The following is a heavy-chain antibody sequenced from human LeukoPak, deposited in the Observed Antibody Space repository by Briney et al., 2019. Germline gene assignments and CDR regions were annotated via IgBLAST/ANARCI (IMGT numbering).Heavy chain of an antibody. D-gene: IGHD1-26*01. CDR2: ISSNGAKT. V-gene: IGHV3-64*02. J-gene: IGHJ4*02. CDR3: ARCARDKVSGSYYGLDY. CDR1: GFILSDYA. Sequence: GGSLRLSCAASGFILSDYAIHWVRQGPGKGLEYVAAISSNGAKTFYAEPVKGRFTISRDNSDNTVDLQMNSLRAEDTGVFYCARCARDKVSGSYYGLDYWGQGTLVTVSS.